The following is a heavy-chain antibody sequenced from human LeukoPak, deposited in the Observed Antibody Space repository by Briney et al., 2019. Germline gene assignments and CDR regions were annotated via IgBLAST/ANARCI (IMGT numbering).Heavy chain of an antibody. D-gene: IGHD3-22*01. Sequence: SETLSLTCTVSGGSIGSYYRSWIRQPPGKGLEWIGYIYYSGSTNYNPSLKSRVTISVDTSKNQFSLKLSSVTAADTAVYYCARDGYYYDSNGPHNAFDIWGQGTMVTVSS. J-gene: IGHJ3*02. CDR3: ARDGYYYDSNGPHNAFDI. CDR1: GGSIGSYY. V-gene: IGHV4-59*12. CDR2: IYYSGST.